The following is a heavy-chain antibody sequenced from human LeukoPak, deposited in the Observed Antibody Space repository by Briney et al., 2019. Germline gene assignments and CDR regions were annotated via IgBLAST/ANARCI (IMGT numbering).Heavy chain of an antibody. V-gene: IGHV1-69*13. CDR2: IIPIFGTA. D-gene: IGHD2-2*01. J-gene: IGHJ2*01. Sequence: SSVKVSCKASGGTFSSYAISWVRQAPGQGLEWMGGIIPIFGTANYAQKFQGRVTITPDESTTTAYMELSSLRSEDTALDYRAFCSRTSCPTGDWSFDLWARGTLVTVSS. CDR1: GGTFSSYA. CDR3: AFCSRTSCPTGDWSFDL.